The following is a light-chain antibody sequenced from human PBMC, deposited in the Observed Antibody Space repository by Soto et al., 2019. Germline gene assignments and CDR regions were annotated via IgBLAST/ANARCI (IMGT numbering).Light chain of an antibody. V-gene: IGLV2-14*01. Sequence: QSALTQSPSASGSPGQSVTISCTGTSSDIGGYNSVSWYQQHPGKAPKVMIYDVTNRPSGVSDRFSGSKSGNTASLTISGLQADDEGYYYCSSYTSRSTLYVFGTGTKLTVL. CDR2: DVT. CDR1: SSDIGGYNS. CDR3: SSYTSRSTLYV. J-gene: IGLJ1*01.